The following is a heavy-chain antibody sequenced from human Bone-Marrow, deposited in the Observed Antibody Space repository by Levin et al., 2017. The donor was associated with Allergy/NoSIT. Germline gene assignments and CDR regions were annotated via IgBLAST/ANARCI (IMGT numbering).Heavy chain of an antibody. Sequence: GSLRLSCAVYGGSFSGYYWSWIRQPPGKGLEWIGEINHSGSTNYNPSLKSRVTISVDTSKNQFSLKLSSVTAADTAVYYCARVGGYCSGGSCYRNPGWFDPWGQGTLVTVSS. CDR2: INHSGST. CDR1: GGSFSGYY. V-gene: IGHV4-34*01. D-gene: IGHD2-15*01. J-gene: IGHJ5*02. CDR3: ARVGGYCSGGSCYRNPGWFDP.